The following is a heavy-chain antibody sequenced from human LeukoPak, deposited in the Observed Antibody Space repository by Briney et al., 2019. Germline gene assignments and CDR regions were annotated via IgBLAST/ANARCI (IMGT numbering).Heavy chain of an antibody. CDR2: ISYDGSNK. D-gene: IGHD3-22*01. V-gene: IGHV3-30-3*01. J-gene: IGHJ3*02. Sequence: GGSLRLSCAASGVTFSSYAMHWVRQAPGKGLEWVAVISYDGSNKYYADSVKGRFTISRDNSKNTLYLQMNSLRAEDTAVYYCARDTGSGYPVDAFDIWGQGTMVTVSS. CDR1: GVTFSSYA. CDR3: ARDTGSGYPVDAFDI.